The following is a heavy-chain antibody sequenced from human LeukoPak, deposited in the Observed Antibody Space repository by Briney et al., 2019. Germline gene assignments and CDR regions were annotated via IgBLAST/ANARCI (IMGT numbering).Heavy chain of an antibody. Sequence: GGSLRLSCAASGSTFSNYAMSWVRQAPENGLEWVSTISDSGGSTYYADSVKGRFTISRDNSKNTLYLQMNSLRAEDTAIYYCAKDLGRDLLRWFDPWGQGTLVTVSS. CDR2: ISDSGGST. J-gene: IGHJ5*02. V-gene: IGHV3-23*01. CDR3: AKDLGRDLLRWFDP. D-gene: IGHD1-26*01. CDR1: GSTFSNYA.